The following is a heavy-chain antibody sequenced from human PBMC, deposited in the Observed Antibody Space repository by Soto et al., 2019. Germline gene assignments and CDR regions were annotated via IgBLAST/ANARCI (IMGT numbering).Heavy chain of an antibody. CDR2: ISYDGNVA. J-gene: IGHJ4*02. D-gene: IGHD1-1*01. CDR3: AKEGPITNWYFDY. V-gene: IGHV3-30*18. CDR1: GFTFSNYG. Sequence: QVQLVESGGGVVQPGRSQRLSCAASGFTFSNYGMHWVRQAPGKGLEWVIVISYDGNVAYYADSVKGRFTISRDNSKNTLYLQMNSLRTEDTAMYYCAKEGPITNWYFDYWGQGTRVTVSS.